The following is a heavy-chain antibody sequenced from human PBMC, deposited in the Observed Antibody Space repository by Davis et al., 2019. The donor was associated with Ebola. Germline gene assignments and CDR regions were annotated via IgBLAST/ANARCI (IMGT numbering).Heavy chain of an antibody. CDR2: INSDGSST. J-gene: IGHJ4*02. D-gene: IGHD3-3*01. CDR3: ARDAHYDFWSGYYPNFDY. Sequence: PGGSLRLSCAASGFTFSSYWMHWVRQAPGKGLVWVSRINSDGSSTSYADSVKGRFTISRDNAKNTLYLQMNSLRAEDTAVYYCARDAHYDFWSGYYPNFDYWGQETLVTVSS. V-gene: IGHV3-74*01. CDR1: GFTFSSYW.